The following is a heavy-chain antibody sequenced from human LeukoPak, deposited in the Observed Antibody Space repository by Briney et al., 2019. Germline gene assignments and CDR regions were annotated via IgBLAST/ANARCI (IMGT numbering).Heavy chain of an antibody. Sequence: GASVKVSCKASGYAFTSYAMNWVRQAPGQGLEWMGWINPNTANPTYAQGFTGRFVFSVDTSVTTAYLQISRLKAEDTAVYYCARPYCSGDNCHSYFDHWGQGTLVTVSS. CDR2: INPNTANP. CDR1: GYAFTSYA. J-gene: IGHJ4*02. CDR3: ARPYCSGDNCHSYFDH. D-gene: IGHD2-15*01. V-gene: IGHV7-4-1*02.